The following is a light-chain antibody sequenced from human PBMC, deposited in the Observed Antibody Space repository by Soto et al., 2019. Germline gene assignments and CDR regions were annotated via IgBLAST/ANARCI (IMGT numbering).Light chain of an antibody. CDR3: VLYMGSGISV. CDR1: SGSVSTSYS. V-gene: IGLV8-61*01. CDR2: STS. J-gene: IGLJ3*02. Sequence: QAVVTQEPSFSVSPGGTVTLTCGLSSGSVSTSYSPSWYQQTPGQAPRTLIYSTSTRSSGVPDRFSGSILGNKAALTITGAQADDESDYYCVLYMGSGISVFGGGTKVTVL.